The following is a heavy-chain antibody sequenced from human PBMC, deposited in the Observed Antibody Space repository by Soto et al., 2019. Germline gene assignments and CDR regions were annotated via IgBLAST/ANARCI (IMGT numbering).Heavy chain of an antibody. CDR2: IYPGDSDT. D-gene: IGHD5-18*01. Sequence: EVQLVQAGAEVKKPGESLKISCKGSGYSFNNYWIGWVRQMPGKGLEWMGIIYPGDSDTTYSPSFQGQVSISADKSISTAYLQWSSLKASDSARYYCARRSGYSYGYFFDYWGQGTLVTVSS. V-gene: IGHV5-51*01. J-gene: IGHJ4*02. CDR3: ARRSGYSYGYFFDY. CDR1: GYSFNNYW.